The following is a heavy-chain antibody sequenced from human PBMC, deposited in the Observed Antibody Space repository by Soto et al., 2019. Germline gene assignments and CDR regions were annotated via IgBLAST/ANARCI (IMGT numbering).Heavy chain of an antibody. Sequence: SETLSLTCTVSGGSISSYYWSWIRQPPGKGLECIGYMYYSGRTNYNPSLKSRVTISVDTSKNQFSLKLSSVTAADTAVYYCARGRYCNGGSCYSDWLDPWGQGTLVTVSS. CDR1: GGSISSYY. CDR2: MYYSGRT. J-gene: IGHJ5*02. V-gene: IGHV4-59*01. D-gene: IGHD2-15*01. CDR3: ARGRYCNGGSCYSDWLDP.